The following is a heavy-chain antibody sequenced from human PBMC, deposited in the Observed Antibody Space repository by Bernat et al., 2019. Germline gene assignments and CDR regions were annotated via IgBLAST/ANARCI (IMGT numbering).Heavy chain of an antibody. J-gene: IGHJ6*02. Sequence: QVQLQESGPGLVKPSGTLSLTCAVSGGSISSSNWWSWVRQPPGKGLEWIGEIYHSGSTNYNPSLKSRVTISVDKSKNQFSLKLSPVTAADTTVYYCARHIVVVPAAIPRGSYYYGMDVWGQGTTVTVSS. V-gene: IGHV4-4*02. CDR1: GGSISSSNW. CDR2: IYHSGST. D-gene: IGHD2-2*02. CDR3: ARHIVVVPAAIPRGSYYYGMDV.